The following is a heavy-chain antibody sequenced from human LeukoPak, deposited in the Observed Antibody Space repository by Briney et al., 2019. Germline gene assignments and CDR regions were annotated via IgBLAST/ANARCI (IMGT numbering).Heavy chain of an antibody. V-gene: IGHV1-2*02. Sequence: GASVKVSCKASGYTFTGYYMHWVRQAPGQGLEWMGWINPNSGGTNYAQKFQGRVTMTRDTSISTAYMELSRLRSDDTAEYYRAREVGATNYYYYYGMDVWGQGTTVTVSS. CDR2: INPNSGGT. CDR3: AREVGATNYYYYYGMDV. CDR1: GYTFTGYY. J-gene: IGHJ6*02. D-gene: IGHD1-26*01.